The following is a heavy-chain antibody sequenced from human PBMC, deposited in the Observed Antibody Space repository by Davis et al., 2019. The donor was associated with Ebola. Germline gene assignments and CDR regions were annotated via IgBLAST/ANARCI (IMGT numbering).Heavy chain of an antibody. Sequence: SETLSLACAVYGGSFSGYYWTWIRQPPGEGLEWIGEINHSGSTYYNPSLKSRVTISVDTSKNQFSLKLSSVTAADTAVYYCASHSSGWVDYYYGMDVWGQGTTVTVSS. CDR3: ASHSSGWVDYYYGMDV. V-gene: IGHV4-34*01. D-gene: IGHD6-19*01. CDR2: INHSGST. J-gene: IGHJ6*02. CDR1: GGSFSGYY.